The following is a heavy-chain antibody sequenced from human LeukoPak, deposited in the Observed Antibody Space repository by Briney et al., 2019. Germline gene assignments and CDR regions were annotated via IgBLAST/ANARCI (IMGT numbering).Heavy chain of an antibody. D-gene: IGHD2-8*01. CDR3: ARDRMGMDV. V-gene: IGHV4-34*01. CDR1: GGSFSGYY. CDR2: INHSGST. Sequence: SETLSLTCAVYGGSFSGYYWSWIRQPPGKGLEWIGEINHSGSTNYNPSLKSRVTMSVDTSKNQFSLKLSSVTAADTAVYYCARDRMGMDVWGKGTTVTISS. J-gene: IGHJ6*03.